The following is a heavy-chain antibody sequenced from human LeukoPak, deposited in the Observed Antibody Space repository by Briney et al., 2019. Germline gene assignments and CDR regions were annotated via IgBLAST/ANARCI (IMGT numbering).Heavy chain of an antibody. CDR2: MNPNSGNT. V-gene: IGHV1-8*01. D-gene: IGHD3-10*01. CDR1: GYTFTSYD. Sequence: ASANVSCKASGYTFTSYDINWVRQATGQGLEWMGWMNPNSGNTGYAQKFQGRVTMTRDTSISTAYMELSSLTSDDTAVYYCAPLGALWFGEFSIDHNLFDPWGQGTLVTVSS. CDR3: APLGALWFGEFSIDHNLFDP. J-gene: IGHJ5*02.